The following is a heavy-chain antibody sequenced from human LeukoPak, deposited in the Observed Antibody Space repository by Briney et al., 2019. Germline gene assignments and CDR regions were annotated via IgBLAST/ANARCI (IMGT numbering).Heavy chain of an antibody. CDR1: GYSISSGYY. CDR3: ASGGYCSSTSCYTGLDY. Sequence: KSSETLPLTCAVSGYSISSGYYWGWIRQPPGKGLEWIGSIYHSGSTYYNPSLKSRVTISVDTSKNQFSLKLSSVTAADTAVYYCASGGYCSSTSCYTGLDYWGQGTLVTVSS. D-gene: IGHD2-2*02. J-gene: IGHJ4*02. CDR2: IYHSGST. V-gene: IGHV4-38-2*01.